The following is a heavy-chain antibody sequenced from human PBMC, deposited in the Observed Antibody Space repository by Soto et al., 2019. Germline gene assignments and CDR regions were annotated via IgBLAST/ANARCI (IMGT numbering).Heavy chain of an antibody. CDR2: IYFRGTT. D-gene: IGHD3-22*01. CDR1: GGSMNTFY. CDR3: ARSSGYATPLDQ. J-gene: IGHJ4*02. Sequence: SETLSLTCSVSGGSMNTFYWSWVRQSPGKGLEWIGYIYFRGTTYYHPSLQSRVSISIDMSQNQFSLKLNSMTTADTAVYYCARSSGYATPLDQWGQGPMVTVSS. V-gene: IGHV4-59*01.